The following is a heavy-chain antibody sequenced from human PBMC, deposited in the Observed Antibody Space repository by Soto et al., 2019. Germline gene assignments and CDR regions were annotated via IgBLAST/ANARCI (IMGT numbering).Heavy chain of an antibody. CDR3: ARPCSGGSCYSASDAFDI. V-gene: IGHV1-69*02. Sequence: QVPLVQSGAEVKKPGSSVKVSCKASGGTFSSYTISWVRQAPGQGLEWMGRIIPILGIANYAQKFQGRVTITADKSTSTAYMELSSLRSEDTAVYYCARPCSGGSCYSASDAFDIWGQGTMVTVSS. CDR1: GGTFSSYT. CDR2: IIPILGIA. J-gene: IGHJ3*02. D-gene: IGHD2-15*01.